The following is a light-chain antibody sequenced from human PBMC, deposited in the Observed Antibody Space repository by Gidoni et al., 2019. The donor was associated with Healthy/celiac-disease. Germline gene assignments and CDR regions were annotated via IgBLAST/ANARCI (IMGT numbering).Light chain of an antibody. CDR2: GAS. Sequence: EIVLTQPPGTLSLSPGGRATLSCRASQSVSSSYLAWYKQKPGQAPRLLIYGASSRATGIPDRFSGSGSGTDFTLTISRLEPEDFAVYYCQQYGSSPRTFGQGTKVEIK. CDR3: QQYGSSPRT. V-gene: IGKV3-20*01. CDR1: QSVSSSY. J-gene: IGKJ1*01.